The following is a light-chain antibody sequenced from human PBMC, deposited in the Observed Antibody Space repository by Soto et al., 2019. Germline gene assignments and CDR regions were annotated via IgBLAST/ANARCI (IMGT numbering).Light chain of an antibody. CDR1: NSDVGYYNY. V-gene: IGLV2-8*01. CDR3: TSYAGSNNFV. Sequence: QSVLTQPPSASGSPGQSVTISCTGTNSDVGYYNYVSWYQQHPGKAPKLMIYEVSKRPSGVPDRFSGSKSGNTASLTVSGLQAEDEADYYCTSYAGSNNFVFGTGTKVT. CDR2: EVS. J-gene: IGLJ1*01.